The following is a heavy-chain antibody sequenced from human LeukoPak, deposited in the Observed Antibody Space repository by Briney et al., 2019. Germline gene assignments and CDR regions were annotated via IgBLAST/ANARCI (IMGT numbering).Heavy chain of an antibody. V-gene: IGHV1-46*01. J-gene: IGHJ4*02. Sequence: ASVKVSCKASGYTFTTYYMHWVRQAPGKGLEWMGKINPTGGSTTYAQKFQGRVTMTRDMSTNTVYMELRSLRSDDTAVYYCARDLKTPTMVRGVINGPFDYWGQGTLVTVSS. D-gene: IGHD3-10*01. CDR3: ARDLKTPTMVRGVINGPFDY. CDR1: GYTFTTYY. CDR2: INPTGGST.